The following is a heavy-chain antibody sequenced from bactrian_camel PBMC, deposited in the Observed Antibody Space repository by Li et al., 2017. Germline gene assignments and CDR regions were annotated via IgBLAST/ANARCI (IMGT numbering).Heavy chain of an antibody. CDR1: GFTYSSYC. D-gene: IGHD3*01. V-gene: IGHV3S26*01. Sequence: HVQLVESGGGSVQAGGSLRLSCRASGFTYSSYCMAWFRRAPGKEREGVAVIDSVGSTSVADSVKGRFTISKDNAKNTLYLQMNSLKPEDTAMYYCAADTLWVGCHVGTDNFGLWGQGTQVTVS. CDR3: AADTLWVGCHVGTDNFGL. CDR2: IDSVGST. J-gene: IGHJ6*01.